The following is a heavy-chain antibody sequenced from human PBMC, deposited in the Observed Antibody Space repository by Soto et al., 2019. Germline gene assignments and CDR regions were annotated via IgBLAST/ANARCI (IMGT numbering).Heavy chain of an antibody. CDR1: GGTFSSYT. V-gene: IGHV1-69*02. CDR2: IIPILGIA. J-gene: IGHJ5*02. Sequence: QVQLVQSGAEVKKPGSSVKVSCKASGGTFSSYTISWVRQAPGQGLEWMGRIIPILGIANYAQKFQGRVTITADKSTSTAYMELSSLRCEDTAVYYCARSHMTTVTASWGQGTLVTVSS. CDR3: ARSHMTTVTAS. D-gene: IGHD4-17*01.